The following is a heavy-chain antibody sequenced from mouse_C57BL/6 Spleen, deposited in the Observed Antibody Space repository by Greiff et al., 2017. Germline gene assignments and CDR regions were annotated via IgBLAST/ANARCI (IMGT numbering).Heavy chain of an antibody. CDR3: ARFDGYYVPDY. CDR1: GYTFTSYW. V-gene: IGHV1-64*01. CDR2: IHPNSGST. J-gene: IGHJ2*01. Sequence: QVQLKQPGAELVKPGASVKLSCKASGYTFTSYWMHWVKQRPGQGLEWIGMIHPNSGSTNYNEKFKSKATLTVDKSSSTAYMQLSSLTSEDSAVYYCARFDGYYVPDYWGQGTTLTVSS. D-gene: IGHD2-3*01.